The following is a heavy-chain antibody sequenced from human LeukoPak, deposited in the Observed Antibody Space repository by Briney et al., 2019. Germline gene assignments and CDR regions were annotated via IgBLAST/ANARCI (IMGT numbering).Heavy chain of an antibody. CDR2: IYYSGST. J-gene: IGHJ4*02. Sequence: PSETLSLTCTVSGGSISSSSYYWGWIRQPPGKGLEWIGSIYYSGSTYYNPSLKSRVTISVDTSKNQFSLKLSSVTAADTAAYYCARHLINYYDSSGYYSLHYFDYWGQGTLVTVSS. CDR1: GGSISSSSYY. V-gene: IGHV4-39*01. CDR3: ARHLINYYDSSGYYSLHYFDY. D-gene: IGHD3-22*01.